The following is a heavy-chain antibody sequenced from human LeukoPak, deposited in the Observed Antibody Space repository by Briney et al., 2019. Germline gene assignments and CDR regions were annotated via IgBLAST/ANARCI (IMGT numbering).Heavy chain of an antibody. CDR3: AELGITMIGGV. J-gene: IGHJ6*04. V-gene: IGHV3-48*03. Sequence: GGSLRLSCAASGFTFSSYEMDWVRQAPGKGLEWVSYISSSGSTIYYADSVKGRFTISRDNAKNSLYLQMNSLRAEDTAVYYCAELGITMIGGVWGKGTTVTISS. D-gene: IGHD3-10*02. CDR2: ISSSGSTI. CDR1: GFTFSSYE.